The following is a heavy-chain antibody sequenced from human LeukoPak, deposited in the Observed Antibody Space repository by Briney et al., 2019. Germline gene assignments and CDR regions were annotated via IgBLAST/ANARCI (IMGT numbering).Heavy chain of an antibody. CDR2: INPNSGGT. Sequence: ASVKVSCKASGYTFTGYYMHWVRQAPGQGLEWMGWINPNSGGTNYAQKFQGRVTMTRDMSISTAYMELSRLRSDDTAVYYCAREYSGSYFPFRYWGQGTLVTVSS. V-gene: IGHV1-2*02. D-gene: IGHD1-26*01. J-gene: IGHJ4*02. CDR1: GYTFTGYY. CDR3: AREYSGSYFPFRY.